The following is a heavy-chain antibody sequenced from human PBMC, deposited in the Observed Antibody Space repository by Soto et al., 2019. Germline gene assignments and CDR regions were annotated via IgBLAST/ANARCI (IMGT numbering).Heavy chain of an antibody. D-gene: IGHD3-3*01. J-gene: IGHJ4*02. V-gene: IGHV4-30-4*01. CDR3: ARVYYDFWSGYYYYFDY. CDR2: IYYSGST. Sequence: SETLSLTCTVSGGSISSGDYYWSWIRQPPGKGLEWIGYIYYSGSTYYNPSLKSRVTISVDTSKNQFSLKLSSVTAADTAVYYCARVYYDFWSGYYYYFDYWGQGTLVTSPQ. CDR1: GGSISSGDYY.